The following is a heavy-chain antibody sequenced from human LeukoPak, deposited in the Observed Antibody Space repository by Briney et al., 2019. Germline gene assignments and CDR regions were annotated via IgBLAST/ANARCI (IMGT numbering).Heavy chain of an antibody. CDR1: DDSITMYY. V-gene: IGHV4-59*01. CDR3: ARGRVSSSTWYSTYYYFFYMDF. D-gene: IGHD4-11*01. Sequence: PSETLSLTCTVSDDSITMYYWTWIRQPPGKGLEWIGYVDHTGSTKFNPSLNGRVSISRDTSNNFFSLRLRSVTAADTAVYFCARGRVSSSTWYSTYYYFFYMDFWGKGTTVTVSS. J-gene: IGHJ6*03. CDR2: VDHTGST.